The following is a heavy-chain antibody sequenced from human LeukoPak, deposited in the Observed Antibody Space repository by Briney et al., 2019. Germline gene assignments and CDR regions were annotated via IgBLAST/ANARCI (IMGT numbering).Heavy chain of an antibody. CDR3: AKDSARAVAGKNYYGMDV. Sequence: PGGSLRLSCAASGFTFSSYGMHWVRQAPGKGLEWVAVISYDGSNKYYADSVKGRFTISRDNSKNTLYLQMNSLRAEDTAVYYCAKDSARAVAGKNYYGMDVWGQGTTVTVSS. J-gene: IGHJ6*02. D-gene: IGHD6-19*01. CDR2: ISYDGSNK. CDR1: GFTFSSYG. V-gene: IGHV3-30*18.